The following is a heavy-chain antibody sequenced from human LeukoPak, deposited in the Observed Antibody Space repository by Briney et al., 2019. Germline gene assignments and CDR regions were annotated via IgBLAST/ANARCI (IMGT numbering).Heavy chain of an antibody. V-gene: IGHV3-48*03. D-gene: IGHD3-10*01. J-gene: IGHJ1*01. CDR2: ISSSGSSI. CDR3: ARDRGVVHYGSGK. Sequence: GGSLRLSCAASGFTFSSYEMNWVRQAPGKGLEWVSYISSSGSSIYYADSVKGRFTISRDNAKNSLYLQMNSLRAEDTAVYYCARDRGVVHYGSGKGGQGTLVTVSS. CDR1: GFTFSSYE.